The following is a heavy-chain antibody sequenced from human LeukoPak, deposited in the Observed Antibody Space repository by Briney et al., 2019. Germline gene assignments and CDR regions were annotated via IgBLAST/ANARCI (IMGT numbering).Heavy chain of an antibody. CDR1: GYRFATSW. CDR3: ARVPGTEMLVYYFDY. J-gene: IGHJ4*02. CDR2: IYPDDSDS. D-gene: IGHD5-24*01. Sequence: GESLKISCKGSGYRFATSWIAWVRQMPGKGLEWMGIIYPDDSDSRYSPSFEGQVTFSVDKSISTAYLQLSSLQASDTALYYCARVPGTEMLVYYFDYWGQGTLVTVSS. V-gene: IGHV5-51*01.